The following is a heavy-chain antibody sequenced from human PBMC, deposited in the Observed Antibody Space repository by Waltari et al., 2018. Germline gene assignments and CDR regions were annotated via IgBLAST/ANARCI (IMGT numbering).Heavy chain of an antibody. CDR2: MNPKSSNT. CDR3: ARGWRMATMGPPGY. CDR1: GYTFTSYD. J-gene: IGHJ4*02. Sequence: QVQLVQSGAEVKKPGASVKVSCKATGYTFTSYDINWVRQATGQGLEWMGWMNPKSSNTGDAQKFQGRVTMTRNTSVSTAYMELSSLRSEDTAVYYCARGWRMATMGPPGYWGQGTLVTVSS. D-gene: IGHD5-12*01. V-gene: IGHV1-8*02.